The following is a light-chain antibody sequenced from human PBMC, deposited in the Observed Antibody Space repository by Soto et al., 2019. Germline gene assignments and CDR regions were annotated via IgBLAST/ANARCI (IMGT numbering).Light chain of an antibody. Sequence: ESVLTQSPGTLSVSPGERATLSCRASQSVTSNYLAWYQQKPGQAPRLLFYGASTRATGIPDRFSGSGSGTDFTLTISSLEPEDFAVYYCQQYGSSSITFGQGTRL. CDR3: QQYGSSSIT. V-gene: IGKV3-20*01. CDR1: QSVTSNY. CDR2: GAS. J-gene: IGKJ5*01.